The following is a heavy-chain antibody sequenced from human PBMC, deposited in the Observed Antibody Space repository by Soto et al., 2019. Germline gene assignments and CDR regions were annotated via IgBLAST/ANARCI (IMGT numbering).Heavy chain of an antibody. CDR1: GFTFSNAW. CDR2: IKSKTDGGTT. Sequence: GGSLRLSCAASGFTFSNAWMNWVRQAPGKGLEWVGRIKSKTDGGTTDYAAPVKGRFTISRDDSKNTLYLQMNSLKTEDTAVYYCTTARGYYYDSSGYYYDPYYFDYWGQGTLVTVSS. D-gene: IGHD3-22*01. V-gene: IGHV3-15*07. CDR3: TTARGYYYDSSGYYYDPYYFDY. J-gene: IGHJ4*02.